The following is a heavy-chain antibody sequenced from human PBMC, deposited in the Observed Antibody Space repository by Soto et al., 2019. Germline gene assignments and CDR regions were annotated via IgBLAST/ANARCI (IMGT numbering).Heavy chain of an antibody. CDR2: IYHSGST. V-gene: IGHV4-30-2*01. D-gene: IGHD3-22*01. J-gene: IGHJ4*02. CDR3: ARGAVVNFDS. Sequence: QLQLQESGSGLVKPSQTLSLTCAVSGGSISSGDSSWTWIRQPPGKGLEWIGYIYHSGSTYYNPSLKSRVTISLDRSKNQFSLRLSSVTAADTAVYYCARGAVVNFDSWGQGTLVTVSS. CDR1: GGSISSGDSS.